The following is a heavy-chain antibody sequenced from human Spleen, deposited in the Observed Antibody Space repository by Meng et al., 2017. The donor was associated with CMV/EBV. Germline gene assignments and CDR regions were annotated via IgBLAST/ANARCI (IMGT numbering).Heavy chain of an antibody. Sequence: ESRTGQLQPSQSLSLPFSFSGASISSGTEFWGWIRQLPGKGLDWIAYIHYSGSTYYSPSLKSRVTISVDTSRNQLSLKLSSMTAADTAVYYCARYVFDSSSLYSNWFDPWGQGTLVTVSS. V-gene: IGHV4-31*03. CDR3: ARYVFDSSSLYSNWFDP. CDR1: GASISSGTEF. D-gene: IGHD3-22*01. J-gene: IGHJ5*02. CDR2: IHYSGST.